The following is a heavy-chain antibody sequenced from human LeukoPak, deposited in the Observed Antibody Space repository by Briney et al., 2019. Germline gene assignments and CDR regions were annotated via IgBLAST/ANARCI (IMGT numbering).Heavy chain of an antibody. CDR2: IYYSGNT. D-gene: IGHD3-10*01. CDR3: ARDRRVRGVIWWDDTRGWFDP. J-gene: IGHJ5*02. Sequence: SETLSLTCTVSGGSISSSGSYWAWIRQPPGKGLGWIGSIYYSGNTYNPSLKSRVTISVDTSKNQFSLKLSSVTAADTAVYYCARDRRVRGVIWWDDTRGWFDPWGQGTLVTVSS. V-gene: IGHV4-39*07. CDR1: GGSISSSGSY.